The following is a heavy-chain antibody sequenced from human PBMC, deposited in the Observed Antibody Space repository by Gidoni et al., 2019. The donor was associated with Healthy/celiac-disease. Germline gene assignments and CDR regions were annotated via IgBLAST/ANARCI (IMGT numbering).Heavy chain of an antibody. CDR1: GFTFSSYA. J-gene: IGHJ4*02. Sequence: EVQLLESGGGLVQPGGSLRLSCAASGFTFSSYAMSWVRQAPGKGLEWVSAISGSCGSTYYAASVKGRFTISRDNSKNTLYLQMNSRGAEDTAVYYCAKGSSAMVRGDLDYWGQGTLVTVSS. D-gene: IGHD3-10*01. CDR2: ISGSCGST. V-gene: IGHV3-23*01. CDR3: AKGSSAMVRGDLDY.